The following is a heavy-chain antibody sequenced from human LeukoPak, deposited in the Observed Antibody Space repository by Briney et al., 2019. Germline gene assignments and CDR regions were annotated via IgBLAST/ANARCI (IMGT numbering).Heavy chain of an antibody. Sequence: VASVKVSCKASGGTFSSYAISWVRQAPGQGLEWMGRIIPIFGTANYAQKLQGRVTITTDESTSTAYMELSSLRSEDTAVYYCARDSFNCTNGVCSLSDYWGQGTLVTVSS. CDR1: GGTFSSYA. D-gene: IGHD2-8*01. CDR3: ARDSFNCTNGVCSLSDY. CDR2: IIPIFGTA. V-gene: IGHV1-69*05. J-gene: IGHJ4*02.